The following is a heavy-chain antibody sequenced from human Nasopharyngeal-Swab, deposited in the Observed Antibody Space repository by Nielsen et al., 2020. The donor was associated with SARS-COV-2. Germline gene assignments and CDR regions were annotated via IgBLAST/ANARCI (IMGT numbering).Heavy chain of an antibody. CDR3: ARGGVVVVAATNYYYGMDV. CDR2: IYSGGST. D-gene: IGHD2-15*01. J-gene: IGHJ6*02. Sequence: GESLKISCAASGFTVSSNYMSWVRQAPGKGLEWVSVIYSGGSTYYADSVKGRFTISRDNSKNTLHLQMNSLRAEDTAVYYCARGGVVVVAATNYYYGMDVWGQGTTVTVSS. CDR1: GFTVSSNY. V-gene: IGHV3-53*01.